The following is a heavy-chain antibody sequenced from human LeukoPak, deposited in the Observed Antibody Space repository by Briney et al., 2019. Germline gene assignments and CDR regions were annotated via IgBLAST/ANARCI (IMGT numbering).Heavy chain of an antibody. CDR2: IYPGDSGP. D-gene: IGHD1-26*01. CDR3: GMSGDRVPLQDDVFDV. CDR1: GYSFTSYC. J-gene: IGHJ3*01. V-gene: IGHV5-51*01. Sequence: GESLKISCKVSGYSFTSYCIGWVRQMPGKGLGWMGTIYPGDSGPTYSPSFQGQVTISVDKSINTAYLQWSSLQASDTPMYYCGMSGDRVPLQDDVFDVWGQGTMVAVST.